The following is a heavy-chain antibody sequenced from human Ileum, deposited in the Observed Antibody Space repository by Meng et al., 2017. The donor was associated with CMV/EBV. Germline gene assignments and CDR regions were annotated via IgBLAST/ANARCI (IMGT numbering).Heavy chain of an antibody. CDR1: GFTFSSYE. CDR2: INSSGSTI. J-gene: IGHJ4*02. CDR3: ASVEIVVVPAAMVY. D-gene: IGHD2-2*01. V-gene: IGHV3-48*03. Sequence: GESLKISCAASGFTFSSYEMNWVRQAPGKGLEWVSYINSSGSTIYYADSVTGRFTISRDNAKNSLYLQMNSLRAEDTAVYYCASVEIVVVPAAMVYCGQGTLVTVSS.